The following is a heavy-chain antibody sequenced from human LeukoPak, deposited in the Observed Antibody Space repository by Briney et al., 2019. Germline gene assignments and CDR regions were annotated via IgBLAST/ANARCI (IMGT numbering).Heavy chain of an antibody. V-gene: IGHV3-11*06. CDR1: GFAFSDYY. Sequence: GGSLRLSCAASGFAFSDYYMIWIRQAPGRGLEWLSYISGSGSFTNSADSVKGRFTISRDNANDSVYLQMNSLRAEDTAVYYCARIFRYQLVDYYALDVWGQGTTVTVFS. CDR2: ISGSGSFT. J-gene: IGHJ6*02. CDR3: ARIFRYQLVDYYALDV. D-gene: IGHD2-2*01.